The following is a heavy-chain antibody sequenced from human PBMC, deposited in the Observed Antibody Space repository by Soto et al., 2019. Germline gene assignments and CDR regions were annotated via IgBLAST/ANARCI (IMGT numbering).Heavy chain of an antibody. CDR3: ARWVTTGEFDL. J-gene: IGHJ4*02. CDR1: GFRFKSFV. Sequence: QVQLVESGGGVVQPGTSLRLSCAASGFRFKSFVMHWVRQAPGKGLEWVAFTSYDGNNKDYGDSVKGRFTVSRDNSQNPLHLQWDFLRPEDTALYYCARWVTTGEFDLWGQGTLVSVSS. D-gene: IGHD2-21*02. CDR2: TSYDGNNK. V-gene: IGHV3-30*19.